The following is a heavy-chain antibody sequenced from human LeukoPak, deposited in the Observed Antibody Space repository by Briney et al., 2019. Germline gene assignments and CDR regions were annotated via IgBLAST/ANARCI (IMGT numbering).Heavy chain of an antibody. CDR1: GYTFTGYY. J-gene: IGHJ4*02. D-gene: IGHD3-22*01. CDR3: ARIEGSSGYYFVPY. CDR2: INPNSGGT. V-gene: IGHV1-2*02. Sequence: ASVKVSCKASGYTFTGYYMHWVRQAPGQRLEWMGWINPNSGGTNYAQKFQGRVTMTRDTSISTAYMELSRLRSDDTAVYYCARIEGSSGYYFVPYWGQGTLVTVSS.